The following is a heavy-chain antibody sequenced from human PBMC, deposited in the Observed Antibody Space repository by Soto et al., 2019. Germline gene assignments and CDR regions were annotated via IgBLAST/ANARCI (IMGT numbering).Heavy chain of an antibody. D-gene: IGHD3-10*01. V-gene: IGHV4-59*08. CDR1: GGSISSYY. CDR3: ARQGFGPLHGLVDV. CDR2: VHHSWGS. J-gene: IGHJ6*02. Sequence: QVQLQESGPGLVKPSETLSLSCTVSGGSISSYYWSWFRQSPGKRMEWIGYVHHSWGSSYNPSLQGRVAISLDTSKSQVSLKVTSVTATDTAVYYCARQGFGPLHGLVDVWGQGTTVTVSS.